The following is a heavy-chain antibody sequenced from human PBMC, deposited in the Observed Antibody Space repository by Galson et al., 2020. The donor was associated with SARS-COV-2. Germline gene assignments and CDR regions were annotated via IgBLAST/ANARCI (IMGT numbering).Heavy chain of an antibody. CDR3: ARENDDYGLDY. D-gene: IGHD4-17*01. CDR2: INPRAGST. J-gene: IGHJ4*02. V-gene: IGHV1-46*04. Sequence: VKVSCKASGYTFTDYFLQWVRQAPGQGLEWVGIINPRAGSTRYAQKLQGRVTMTRDTSTSTVYMELSSLRSEDTAIYYCARENDDYGLDYWGQGTLVTVSS. CDR1: GYTFTDYF.